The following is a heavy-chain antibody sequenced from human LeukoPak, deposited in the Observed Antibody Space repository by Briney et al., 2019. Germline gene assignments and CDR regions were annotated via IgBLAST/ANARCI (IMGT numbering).Heavy chain of an antibody. V-gene: IGHV1-24*01. J-gene: IGHJ4*02. CDR2: FDPEDGET. D-gene: IGHD2/OR15-2a*01. Sequence: ASVKVSCKVSGYTLTELSMHWVRQAPGKGLDWMGGFDPEDGETIYAQKFQGRVTMTEDTSTDTAYMELSSLRSEDTAVYYCATGGPTQDSSTWTNFDYWGQGTLVTVSS. CDR1: GYTLTELS. CDR3: ATGGPTQDSSTWTNFDY.